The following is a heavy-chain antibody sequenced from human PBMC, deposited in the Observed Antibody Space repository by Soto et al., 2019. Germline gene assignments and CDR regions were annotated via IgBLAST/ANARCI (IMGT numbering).Heavy chain of an antibody. CDR2: ISASGRNT. CDR3: AKEVDDYYDSSHNLDS. D-gene: IGHD3-22*01. CDR1: GFTFSKYA. J-gene: IGHJ4*02. V-gene: IGHV3-23*01. Sequence: EVQLLESGGGLVQPGGSLRLSCAASGFTFSKYAMNWVRQAPGKGLEWVSTISASGRNTYYADSVTGRFTISRDNSKNTLYLQMNSLRAEDTAVYYCAKEVDDYYDSSHNLDSWGQGTLVTVSS.